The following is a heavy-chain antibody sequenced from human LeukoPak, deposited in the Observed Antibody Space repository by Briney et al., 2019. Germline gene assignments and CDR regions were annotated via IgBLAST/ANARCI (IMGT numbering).Heavy chain of an antibody. V-gene: IGHV4-59*08. CDR2: IYYSGST. Sequence: SETLSLTCTVSGGSISSYYWSWIRQPPGKGLEWIGYIYYSGSTNYNPSLKSRVTISVDTSKNQFSLKLSSVTAADTAVYYCARHVGSIAAAGTYDYWGQGTLVTVSS. CDR1: GGSISSYY. CDR3: ARHVGSIAAAGTYDY. D-gene: IGHD6-13*01. J-gene: IGHJ4*02.